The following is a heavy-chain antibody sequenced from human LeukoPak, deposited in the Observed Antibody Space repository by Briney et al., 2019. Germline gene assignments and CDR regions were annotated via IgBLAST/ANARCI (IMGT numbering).Heavy chain of an antibody. CDR3: AKGYSSGWYEDAFDI. J-gene: IGHJ3*02. V-gene: IGHV3-23*01. CDR1: GFTFRRHG. CDR2: ISGSGGST. Sequence: GGTLRLSCAASGFTFRRHGMNWVRQAPGKGLEWVSAISGSGGSTYYADSVKGRFTISRDNSKNTLYLQMNSLRAEDTAVYYCAKGYSSGWYEDAFDIWGQGTMVTVSS. D-gene: IGHD6-19*01.